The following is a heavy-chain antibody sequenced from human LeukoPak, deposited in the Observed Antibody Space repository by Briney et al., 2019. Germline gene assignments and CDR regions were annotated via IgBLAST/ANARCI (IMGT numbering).Heavy chain of an antibody. J-gene: IGHJ6*03. CDR1: GYTFTSYD. D-gene: IGHD2-2*01. Sequence: ASVKVSCKASGYTFTSYDINWVRQATGQGLEWMGWMNPNSGNTGYAQKFQGRVTMTRNTSISTAYMELSSLRSEDTAVYYCARIGYEYQLLLNYYYYYYMDVWGKGTTVTVSS. CDR3: ARIGYEYQLLLNYYYYYYMDV. CDR2: MNPNSGNT. V-gene: IGHV1-8*01.